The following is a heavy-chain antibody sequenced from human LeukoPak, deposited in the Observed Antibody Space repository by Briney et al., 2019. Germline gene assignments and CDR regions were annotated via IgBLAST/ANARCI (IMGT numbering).Heavy chain of an antibody. CDR3: ARDEGYFQH. V-gene: IGHV3-21*01. CDR2: ISSSSSYI. Sequence: GGSLRLSCAASGFTFSNAWMSWVRQAPGKGLEWVSSISSSSSYIYYADSVKGRSTISRDNAKNSLYLQMNSLRAEDTAVYYCARDEGYFQHWGQGTLVTVSS. CDR1: GFTFSNAW. J-gene: IGHJ1*01.